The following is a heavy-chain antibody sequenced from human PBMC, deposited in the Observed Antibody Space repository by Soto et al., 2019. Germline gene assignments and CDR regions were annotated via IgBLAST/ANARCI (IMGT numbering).Heavy chain of an antibody. CDR2: ISYDGSNK. Sequence: GGSLRLSCAASGFTFSSYGMHLVRQAPGKGLEWVAVISYDGSNKYYADSVKGRFTISRDNSKNTLYLQMNSLRAEDTAVYYCAKDFTSEYYGSGSYSYYYGMDVWGQGTTVTVSS. V-gene: IGHV3-30*18. CDR1: GFTFSSYG. J-gene: IGHJ6*02. CDR3: AKDFTSEYYGSGSYSYYYGMDV. D-gene: IGHD3-10*01.